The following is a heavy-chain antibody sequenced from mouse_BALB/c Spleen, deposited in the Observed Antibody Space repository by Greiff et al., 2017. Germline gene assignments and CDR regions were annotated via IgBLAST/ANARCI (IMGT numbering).Heavy chain of an antibody. CDR1: GFTFSSYT. V-gene: IGHV5-12-2*01. D-gene: IGHD1-2*01. J-gene: IGHJ4*01. CDR3: ARHVSTTATMDC. Sequence: EVQLVESGGGLVQPGGSLKLSCAASGFTFSSYTMSWVRQTPEKRLAWVAYISNGGGSTYYPDTVKGRFTISRDNAKNTLYLQMSSRKSEDTAMYCCARHVSTTATMDCWGEGTSVTVAS. CDR2: ISNGGGST.